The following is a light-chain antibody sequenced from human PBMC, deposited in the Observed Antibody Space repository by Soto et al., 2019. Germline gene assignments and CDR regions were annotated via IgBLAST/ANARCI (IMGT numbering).Light chain of an antibody. Sequence: VITHPQKYLPVSMGGRPTNNCKPSQRVLSSSNNKNYLAWYQQKPGQPPKVVIYWASTRGSGVPDRFSGSGSGTDFTLTISSLQAEDVAVYYCQHYYSSPLTFGGGTNVDIK. CDR3: QHYYSSPLT. CDR2: WAS. CDR1: QRVLSSSNNKNY. V-gene: IGKV4-1*01. J-gene: IGKJ4*01.